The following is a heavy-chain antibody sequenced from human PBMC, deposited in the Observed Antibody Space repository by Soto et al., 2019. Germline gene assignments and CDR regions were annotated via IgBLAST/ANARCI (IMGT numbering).Heavy chain of an antibody. V-gene: IGHV1-3*01. J-gene: IGHJ6*02. CDR2: INAGNGNT. CDR3: ARDQGDIVLMVYAIEPDYYGMDV. D-gene: IGHD2-8*01. CDR1: GYTFTSYA. Sequence: GASVKVSCKASGYTFTSYAMHWVRQAPGQRLEWMGWINAGNGNTKYSQKFQGRVTITRDTSASIAYMELSSLRSEDTAVYYCARDQGDIVLMVYAIEPDYYGMDVWGQGTTVTVSS.